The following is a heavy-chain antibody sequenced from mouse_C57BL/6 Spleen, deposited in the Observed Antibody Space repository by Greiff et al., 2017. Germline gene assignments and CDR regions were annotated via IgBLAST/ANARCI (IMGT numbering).Heavy chain of an antibody. Sequence: EVTLLESEGGLVQPGSSMKLSCTASGFTFSDYYMAWVRQVPEKGLEWVANINYDGSSTYYLDSLKSRFIISRDNAKNILYLQMSSLKSEDTATYYCAREYYGSSYVGMDYWGQGTSVTVSS. D-gene: IGHD1-1*01. CDR2: INYDGSST. CDR1: GFTFSDYY. J-gene: IGHJ4*01. CDR3: AREYYGSSYVGMDY. V-gene: IGHV5-16*01.